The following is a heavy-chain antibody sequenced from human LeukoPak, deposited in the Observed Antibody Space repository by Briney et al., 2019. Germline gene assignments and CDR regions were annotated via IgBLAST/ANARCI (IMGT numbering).Heavy chain of an antibody. CDR3: GRHSDSSGYPAALDI. Sequence: GSSLKISCKASGYSFSTYRIGWVRQIRGKGLEWMGIIYPGDSDIRYSPSFQGQVTISADRSIRTDHLQWSRLSASATVMYCCGRHSDSSGYPAALDIWGQGTMVTVCS. J-gene: IGHJ3*02. D-gene: IGHD3-22*01. CDR2: IYPGDSDI. CDR1: GYSFSTYR. V-gene: IGHV5-51*01.